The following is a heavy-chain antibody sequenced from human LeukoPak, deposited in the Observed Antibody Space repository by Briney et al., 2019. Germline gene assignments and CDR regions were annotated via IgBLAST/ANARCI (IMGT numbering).Heavy chain of an antibody. CDR3: VRPSHGSGYYTGHYYGMDV. V-gene: IGHV4-39*01. D-gene: IGHD3-3*01. J-gene: IGHJ6*02. CDR1: GGSISSSSYY. Sequence: PSETLSLTCTVSGGSISSSSYYWGWIRQPPGKGLEWIGSIYYSGSTYYNPSLKSRVTISIDTSKNQFSLTLSSVTAADTAVYYCVRPSHGSGYYTGHYYGMDVWGQGTTVTVSS. CDR2: IYYSGST.